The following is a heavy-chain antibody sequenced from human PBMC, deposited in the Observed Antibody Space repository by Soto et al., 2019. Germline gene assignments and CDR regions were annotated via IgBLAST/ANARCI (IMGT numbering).Heavy chain of an antibody. J-gene: IGHJ4*01. V-gene: IGHV4-59*08. D-gene: IGHD3-22*01. CDR3: ARLGGHYQAFDR. Sequence: PSETLSLTCTVSGGSISSYYWSWIRQPPGKGLEWIGYIYYTGTTTYNPSLKSRVTISLDTSKSQFSLNLRSVTAADTAVYYCARLGGHYQAFDRWGQGTLVTVS. CDR1: GGSISSYY. CDR2: IYYTGTT.